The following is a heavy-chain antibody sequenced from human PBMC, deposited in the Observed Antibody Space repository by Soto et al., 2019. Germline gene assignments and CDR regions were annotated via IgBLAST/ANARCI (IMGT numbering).Heavy chain of an antibody. J-gene: IGHJ5*02. CDR1: GFTFSSYG. Sequence: VQLVESGGGVVQPGRSLRLSCAASGFTFSSYGMHWVRQAPGKGLEWVSRIDTDGGGTSYADSVKGRFTISTDNAKNTVYLQMNGLRAEDTAVYYCATVFDLWGQGTLVTVSS. CDR3: ATVFDL. V-gene: IGHV3-74*02. CDR2: IDTDGGGT.